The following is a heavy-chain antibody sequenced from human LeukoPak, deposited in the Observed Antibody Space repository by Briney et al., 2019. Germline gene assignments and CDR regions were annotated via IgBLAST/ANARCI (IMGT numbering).Heavy chain of an antibody. CDR2: IKSKTDGWTT. V-gene: IGHV3-15*01. Sequence: PGGSLRLSCAASGFTFSNAWMSWVRQAPGKGLEWVGRIKSKTDGWTTDYAAPVKGRFTISRDDSKNTLYLQMNSLKTEDTAVYYRTTEKVVVTAGWGQGTLVTVSS. CDR3: TTEKVVVTAG. J-gene: IGHJ4*02. CDR1: GFTFSNAW. D-gene: IGHD2-21*02.